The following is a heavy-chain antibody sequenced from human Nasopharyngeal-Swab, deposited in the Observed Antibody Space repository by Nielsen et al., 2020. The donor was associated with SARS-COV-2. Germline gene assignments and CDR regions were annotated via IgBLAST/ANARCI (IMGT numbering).Heavy chain of an antibody. V-gene: IGHV4-38-2*01. CDR1: GYSIISGYY. J-gene: IGHJ4*02. CDR3: ARPLVVETHNFDY. CDR2: IYHSGST. D-gene: IGHD2-8*02. Sequence: ETLSLTCAVSGYSIISGYYWGWIRQPPGKGLEWIGRIYHSGSTYYNPSLKSRVTISVDTSKNQFSLKLSSVTAADTAVHSCARPLVVETHNFDYWGQGTLVTVSS.